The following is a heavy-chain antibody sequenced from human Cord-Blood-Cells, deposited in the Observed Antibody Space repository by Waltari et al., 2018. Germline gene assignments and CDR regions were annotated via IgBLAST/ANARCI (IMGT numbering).Heavy chain of an antibody. Sequence: QVQLQQWGAGLLKPSETLSLTCAVYGGSFSGYYWSWIRQPPGKGLEWIGEINHSGSTNYNPSLKSRVTISVDTSKNQFSLKLSSVTAADTAVYYCARRYRGWYFDLWGRGTLVTVSS. V-gene: IGHV4-34*01. D-gene: IGHD1-26*01. J-gene: IGHJ2*01. CDR1: GGSFSGYY. CDR3: ARRYRGWYFDL. CDR2: INHSGST.